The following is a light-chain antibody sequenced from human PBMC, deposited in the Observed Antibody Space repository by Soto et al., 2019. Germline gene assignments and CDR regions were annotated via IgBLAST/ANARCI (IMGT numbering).Light chain of an antibody. V-gene: IGKV1-39*01. CDR1: QSISSY. CDR3: QQSYITLT. J-gene: IGKJ4*01. Sequence: DIQMTQSPSSLSASVGDRVTITCRASQSISSYLNWYQQKPGKAPKLLIYAASSLQSGVPSRFSGSGSGTDFTLTINSLQPEDFATYYCQQSYITLTFGGRTKVEIK. CDR2: AAS.